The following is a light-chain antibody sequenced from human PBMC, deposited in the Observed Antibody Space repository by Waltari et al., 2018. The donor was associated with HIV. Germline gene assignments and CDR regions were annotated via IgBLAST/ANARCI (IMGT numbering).Light chain of an antibody. V-gene: IGKV6D-21*02. J-gene: IGKJ5*01. CDR2: YAS. CDR3: QQSNGFPIT. CDR1: QSIDSS. Sequence: EIVLTKSPDFQSVTAKEKVHITCRASQSIDSSLHWYQQKPDQSPKLLIKYASQSISGVPSRFSGSGSGTDFTLTINTLEPEDAAAYYCQQSNGFPITFGQGTRLEIK.